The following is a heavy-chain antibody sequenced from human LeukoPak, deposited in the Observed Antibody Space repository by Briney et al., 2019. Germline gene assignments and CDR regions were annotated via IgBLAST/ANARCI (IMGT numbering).Heavy chain of an antibody. CDR3: VKDNPLDY. CDR1: GFTFSNYG. D-gene: IGHD1-14*01. CDR2: IRYDGNNK. V-gene: IGHV3-30*02. J-gene: IGHJ4*02. Sequence: PGGSLTLSCGASGFTFSNYGMLWVRHAPAQGLEWVAFIRYDGNNKLYADSMKGRFTISRDNSKNTLYLHINSLRAEDTAVYYCVKDNPLDYWGQGTLVIVSS.